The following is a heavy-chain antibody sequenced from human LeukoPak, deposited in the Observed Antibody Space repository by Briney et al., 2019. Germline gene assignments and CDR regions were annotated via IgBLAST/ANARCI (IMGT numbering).Heavy chain of an antibody. J-gene: IGHJ3*02. Sequence: PGGSLGLSCAASGFTFSIYTMNWVRQAPGKGLEWVSTISGSGGSAYYADSVKGRFTISRDNSKNTLYLQMNSLRAEDTAVYYCARDPTNSSGYYFGAFDIWGQGTMVTVSS. CDR1: GFTFSIYT. D-gene: IGHD3-22*01. V-gene: IGHV3-23*01. CDR2: ISGSGGSA. CDR3: ARDPTNSSGYYFGAFDI.